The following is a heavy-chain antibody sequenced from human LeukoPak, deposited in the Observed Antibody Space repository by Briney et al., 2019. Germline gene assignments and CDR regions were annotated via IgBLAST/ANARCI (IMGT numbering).Heavy chain of an antibody. CDR1: GFTFSNAW. CDR2: IKSKTDGGTT. V-gene: IGHV3-15*01. J-gene: IGHJ4*02. D-gene: IGHD4-23*01. Sequence: GGSLRLSCAASGFTFSNAWMSWVRQAPGKGLEWDGRIKSKTDGGTTDYAAPVKGRFTISRDDSKNTLYLQMNSLKTEDTAVYYCTTPYGGNDYWGQGTLVTVSS. CDR3: TTPYGGNDY.